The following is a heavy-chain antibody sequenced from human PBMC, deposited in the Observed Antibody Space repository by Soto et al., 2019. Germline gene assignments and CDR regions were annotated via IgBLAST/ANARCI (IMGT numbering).Heavy chain of an antibody. CDR1: GDSISSNTYS. CDR3: ARHRPQEDGSKKGFDY. CDR2: IHFSGNT. V-gene: IGHV4-39*01. D-gene: IGHD6-6*01. Sequence: SETLSVTCTVAGDSISSNTYSWGWIRQPPGKGLEYIGTIHFSGNTYYNPTLNSRVTISVDTSKNQFSLKLTSVTAADTALYYCARHRPQEDGSKKGFDYRGQGTPVTVSS. J-gene: IGHJ4*02.